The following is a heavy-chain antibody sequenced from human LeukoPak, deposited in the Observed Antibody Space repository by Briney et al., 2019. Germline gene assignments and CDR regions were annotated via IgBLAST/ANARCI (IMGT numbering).Heavy chain of an antibody. D-gene: IGHD3-22*01. Sequence: ASVKVSCKASGYTFTSYDFNWVRQAPGQGLEWMGWMNPNSGNISYAQKFQGRVTMTRNTSISTAYMELSSLRSEDTAVYYCAIVKPPSYYESSGYLGYWGQGTLVTVSS. J-gene: IGHJ4*02. CDR3: AIVKPPSYYESSGYLGY. CDR2: MNPNSGNI. V-gene: IGHV1-8*01. CDR1: GYTFTSYD.